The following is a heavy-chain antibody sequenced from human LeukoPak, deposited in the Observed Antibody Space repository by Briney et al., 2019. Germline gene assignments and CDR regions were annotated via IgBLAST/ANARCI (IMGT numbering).Heavy chain of an antibody. J-gene: IGHJ4*02. CDR3: VRDNPRCCGVVPANIDDY. CDR1: GFTFSDYS. V-gene: IGHV3-21*01. Sequence: GGSLRLSCEVSGFTFSDYSLNWVRQAPGKGLEWVSSITSTGTYMYYADSVKGRFTISRDNAKKSLYPQMNSLRAEDTAVYYCVRDNPRCCGVVPANIDDYWGQGTLVTVSS. CDR2: ITSTGTYM. D-gene: IGHD2-15*01.